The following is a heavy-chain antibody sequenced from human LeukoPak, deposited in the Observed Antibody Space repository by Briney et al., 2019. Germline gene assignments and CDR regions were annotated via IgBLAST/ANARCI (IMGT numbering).Heavy chain of an antibody. V-gene: IGHV3-74*01. CDR2: INNDGST. Sequence: PGGSLRLSCAASGFTFSSSWMHWVRQVPGKGLVWVSRINNDGSTAYADSVKGRFTISRDSAKNTLYLQMNSLRAGDTAVYYCVRSRGYFDCWGQGTLVTVSS. J-gene: IGHJ4*02. CDR1: GFTFSSSW. CDR3: VRSRGYFDC.